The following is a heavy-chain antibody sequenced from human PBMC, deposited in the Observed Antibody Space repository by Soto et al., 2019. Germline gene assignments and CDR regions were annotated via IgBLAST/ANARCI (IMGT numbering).Heavy chain of an antibody. V-gene: IGHV4-4*07. CDR1: GGSISRYY. CDR2: IYNSGST. J-gene: IGHJ5*02. CDR3: ARGIGYKNANNWFDP. D-gene: IGHD1-20*01. Sequence: QVQLQESGPGLVKPSETLSLTCTVSGGSISRYYWGWIRQPAGKGLAWIGRIYNSGSTNYNPSLTSRVTMSVDTSKNRCSLKLRSVPAADTAVYYCARGIGYKNANNWFDPWCQGTLVTVSS.